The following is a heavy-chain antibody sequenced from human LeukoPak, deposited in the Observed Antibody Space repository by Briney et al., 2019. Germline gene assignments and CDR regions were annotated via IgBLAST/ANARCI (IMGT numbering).Heavy chain of an antibody. CDR2: IYYSGST. CDR3: ARVSQAKCYDFWSGYYN. Sequence: SETLSLTCTVSGGSISSSSYYWGWVRQPPGKGLEWIGSIYYSGSTYYNPSLKSRVTISVDTSKNQFSLKLSSVTAADTAVYYCARVSQAKCYDFWSGYYNWGQGTLVTVSS. D-gene: IGHD3-3*01. J-gene: IGHJ4*02. V-gene: IGHV4-39*07. CDR1: GGSISSSSYY.